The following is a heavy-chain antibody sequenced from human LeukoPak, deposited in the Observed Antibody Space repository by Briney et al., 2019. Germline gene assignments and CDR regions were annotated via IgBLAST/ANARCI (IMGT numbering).Heavy chain of an antibody. CDR2: INYSGIT. D-gene: IGHD2-2*01. Sequence: ASETLSLTCTLSGGSVTSSSFYWAWIRQPPGKGLECIGTINYSGITYYNLPLKSRVTISVDTSKNQFSLKLNSVTAADTAVYFCAKSGPAAGRPDAFDIWGQGTMVTVSS. V-gene: IGHV4-39*07. CDR3: AKSGPAAGRPDAFDI. CDR1: GGSVTSSSFY. J-gene: IGHJ3*02.